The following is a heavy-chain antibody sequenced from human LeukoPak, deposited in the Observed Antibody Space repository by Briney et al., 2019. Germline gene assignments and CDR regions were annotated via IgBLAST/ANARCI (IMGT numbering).Heavy chain of an antibody. CDR3: ARDLYRIVVVPHYFDY. J-gene: IGHJ4*02. CDR2: IKQDGSEK. Sequence: GGSLRLSCAASEFTFNSYWMRWVRQAPGKGLEWVANIKQDGSEKYYVDSVKGRFTISRDNAKNSLYLQMNSLRAEDTAMYYCARDLYRIVVVPHYFDYWGQGTLVTVSS. CDR1: EFTFNSYW. V-gene: IGHV3-7*01. D-gene: IGHD3-22*01.